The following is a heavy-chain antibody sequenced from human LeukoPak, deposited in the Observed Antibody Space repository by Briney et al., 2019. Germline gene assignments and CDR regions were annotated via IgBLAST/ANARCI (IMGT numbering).Heavy chain of an antibody. D-gene: IGHD2-2*01. CDR3: ASESTSNFYMDV. CDR1: GGTFSSYA. J-gene: IGHJ6*03. V-gene: IGHV1-69*05. CDR2: IIPIFGTA. Sequence: SVNVSCKASGGTFSSYAFSWVRQAPGQGLEWMGGIIPIFGTASYAQKFQGRGTIATDESTSTAYMELSSLRSEDLAVYYCASESTSNFYMDVWGNGTTVTVSS.